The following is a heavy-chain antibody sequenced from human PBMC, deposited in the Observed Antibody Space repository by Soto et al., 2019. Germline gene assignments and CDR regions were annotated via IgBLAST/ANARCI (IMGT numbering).Heavy chain of an antibody. CDR3: ARDPSIVVVAAIGMDV. CDR2: IWYDGSNK. J-gene: IGHJ6*02. Sequence: QPGGSLRLSCAASGFTFSSYGMHWVRQAPGKGLEWVAVIWYDGSNKYYADSVKGRFTISRDNSKNTLYLQMNSLRAEDTAVYYCARDPSIVVVAAIGMDVWGQGTTVTVSS. D-gene: IGHD2-21*02. V-gene: IGHV3-33*01. CDR1: GFTFSSYG.